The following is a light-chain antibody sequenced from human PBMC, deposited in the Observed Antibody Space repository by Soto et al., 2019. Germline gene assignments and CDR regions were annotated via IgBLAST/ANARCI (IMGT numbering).Light chain of an antibody. V-gene: IGLV2-8*01. Sequence: QSALTQPPSASGSPGQSVTISCTGISNDVRGYDYVSWYQQHPGKAPKLMIYVVTKRPSGVPDRFSGSKSGNTASLTVSGLQAEDEADYYCNSYAGSNNVLFGGGTKLTVL. CDR2: VVT. J-gene: IGLJ2*01. CDR3: NSYAGSNNVL. CDR1: SNDVRGYDY.